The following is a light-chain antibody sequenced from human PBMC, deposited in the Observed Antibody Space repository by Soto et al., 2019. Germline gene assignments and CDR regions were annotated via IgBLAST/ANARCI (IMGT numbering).Light chain of an antibody. J-gene: IGKJ2*01. CDR2: GAS. CDR1: QSISNY. V-gene: IGKV1-39*01. CDR3: QQRYNTSKYT. Sequence: DIQMTQSPSSLSASVGARVTITCRASQSISNYLNWYQHKPGQAPSLLIYGASSLQSGVPTRFSGGGSGTDFTLTISSLQPEDLATFYCQQRYNTSKYTFGQGTKVEIK.